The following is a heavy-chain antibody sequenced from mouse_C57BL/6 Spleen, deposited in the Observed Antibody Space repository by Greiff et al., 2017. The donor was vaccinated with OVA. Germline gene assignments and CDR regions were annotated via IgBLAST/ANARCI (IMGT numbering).Heavy chain of an antibody. D-gene: IGHD1-1*01. J-gene: IGHJ1*03. V-gene: IGHV3-1*01. Sequence: ESGPGMVKPSQSLSLTCTVTGYSITSGYDWHWIRHFPGNKLEWMGYLSYSGSTNYNPSLKSRISITHDTSKNHFFLKLNSVTTEDTATYYCAREGPTVVGFGYVDVWGTGTTVTVSS. CDR3: AREGPTVVGFGYVDV. CDR2: LSYSGST. CDR1: GYSITSGYD.